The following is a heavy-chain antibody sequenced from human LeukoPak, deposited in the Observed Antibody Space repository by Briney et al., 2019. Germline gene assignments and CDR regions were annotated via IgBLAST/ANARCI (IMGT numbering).Heavy chain of an antibody. CDR2: IKQDGGQI. J-gene: IGHJ4*02. Sequence: QAGGSLRLSCAASEFTFSSYWMSWVRQAPGKGLEWVANIKQDGGQIYYLESVKGRFTISRDNAKNSLYLQMNSLRAEDTAVYYCARVKQWELLPDYWGQGTLVTVSS. CDR1: EFTFSSYW. CDR3: ARVKQWELLPDY. V-gene: IGHV3-7*01. D-gene: IGHD1-26*01.